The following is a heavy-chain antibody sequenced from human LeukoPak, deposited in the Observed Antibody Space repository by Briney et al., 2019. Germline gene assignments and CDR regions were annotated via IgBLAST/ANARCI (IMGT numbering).Heavy chain of an antibody. CDR2: IYASGST. Sequence: SHTLSLTCTVSGGSISSGSYYWSWIRQPAGKGLEWVGRIYASGSTNYNPSLKSPVTISVDTSKNQFSLKLSSVTAADTAVYYCARGYFWSGSRYGMDVWGQGTTVTVSS. J-gene: IGHJ6*02. V-gene: IGHV4-61*02. CDR1: GGSISSGSYY. D-gene: IGHD3-3*01. CDR3: ARGYFWSGSRYGMDV.